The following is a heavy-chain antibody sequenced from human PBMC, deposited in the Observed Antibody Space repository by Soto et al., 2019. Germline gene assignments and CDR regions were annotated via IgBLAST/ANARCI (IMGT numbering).Heavy chain of an antibody. CDR1: GYTFTSYA. D-gene: IGHD4-17*01. V-gene: IGHV1-3*01. CDR3: ARDLDYGGNSETFDR. J-gene: IGHJ3*02. Sequence: ASVKVSCKASGYTFTSYAMHWVRQAPGQRLEWMGWINAGNGNTKYSQKFQGRVTITRDTSASTAYMELSSLRSEDTAVYYCARDLDYGGNSETFDRWGQGTMVTVSS. CDR2: INAGNGNT.